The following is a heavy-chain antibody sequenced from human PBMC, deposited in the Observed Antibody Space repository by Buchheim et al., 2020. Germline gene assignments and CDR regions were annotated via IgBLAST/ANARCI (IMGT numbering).Heavy chain of an antibody. D-gene: IGHD5-24*01. CDR1: GGSISSYF. CDR2: IYYSGST. J-gene: IGHJ4*02. CDR3: ARGAGWLHPDY. Sequence: QVQLQESGPGLVKPSETLSLTCTVSGGSISSYFWSWIRQPPGKGLEWIGYIYYSGSTNYKHSLKSRVTLXVDTSKNQLSLKLSSVAAADTAVYYCARGAGWLHPDYWGQGTL. V-gene: IGHV4-59*01.